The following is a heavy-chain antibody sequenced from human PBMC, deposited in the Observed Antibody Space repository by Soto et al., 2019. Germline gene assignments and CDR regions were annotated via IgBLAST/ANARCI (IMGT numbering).Heavy chain of an antibody. V-gene: IGHV1-69*13. Sequence: SVKVSCKASGGTFSSYAISWVRQAPGQGXEWMGGIIPIFGTANYAQKFQGRVTITADESTSTAYMELSSLRSEDTAVYYCARRETIFGVVIRQDYYYGMDVWGQGTTVTVSS. J-gene: IGHJ6*02. CDR3: ARRETIFGVVIRQDYYYGMDV. CDR1: GGTFSSYA. D-gene: IGHD3-3*01. CDR2: IIPIFGTA.